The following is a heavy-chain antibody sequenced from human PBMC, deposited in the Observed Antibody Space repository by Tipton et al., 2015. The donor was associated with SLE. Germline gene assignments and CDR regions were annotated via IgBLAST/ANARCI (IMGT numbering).Heavy chain of an antibody. CDR1: GFTFTNYA. D-gene: IGHD6-19*01. V-gene: IGHV3-23*01. CDR2: TDGHGQIT. J-gene: IGHJ4*02. CDR3: AKLVSGWFLGMDS. Sequence: GSLRLSCAASGFTFTNYAMNWVRQAPGKGLEGVSTTDGHGQITYYADSVKGRFTMSRDSSKNTVYLQMNSLRVEDTAAYFCAKLVSGWFLGMDSWGQGTLVTVTS.